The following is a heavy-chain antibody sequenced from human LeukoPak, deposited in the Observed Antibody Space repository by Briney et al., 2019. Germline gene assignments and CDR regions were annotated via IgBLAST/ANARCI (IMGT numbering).Heavy chain of an antibody. CDR2: SSWDSSRL. J-gene: IGHJ3*02. D-gene: IGHD3-22*01. V-gene: IGHV3-9*01. CDR3: EKAYDSSGLFNAFDI. Sequence: GGSLRLSCAASGFTFDDFAMHWVRQSPGKGLEWVSGSSWDSSRLGYADSVKGRFTISRDNAKNSLYLEMKSLRAEDTGLYYCEKAYDSSGLFNAFDIWGQGTMVTVSS. CDR1: GFTFDDFA.